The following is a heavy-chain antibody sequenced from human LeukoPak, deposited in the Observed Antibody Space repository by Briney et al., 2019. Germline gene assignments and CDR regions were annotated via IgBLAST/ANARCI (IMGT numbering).Heavy chain of an antibody. V-gene: IGHV4-39*07. CDR1: GGSISSSSYY. CDR2: IYYSGST. CDR3: ARAGDSSGYYYTYWYFDL. Sequence: PSETLSLTCTVSGGSISSSSYYWGWIRQPPGKGLEWIGSIYYSGSTYYNPSLKSRVTISVDTSKNQFSLKLSSVTAADTAVHYCARAGDSSGYYYTYWYFDLWGRGTLVTVSS. J-gene: IGHJ2*01. D-gene: IGHD3-22*01.